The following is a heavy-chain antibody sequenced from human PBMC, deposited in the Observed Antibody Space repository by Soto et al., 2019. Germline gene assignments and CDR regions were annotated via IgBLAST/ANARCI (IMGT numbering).Heavy chain of an antibody. CDR1: GYSFTSYW. V-gene: IGHV5-10-1*01. CDR2: IDPSDSYT. J-gene: IGHJ3*02. Sequence: GESLKISCKGSGYSFTSYWISWVRQMPGKGLEWMGRIDPSDSYTNYSPSFQGHVTISADKSISTAYLQWSSLKASDTAMYYCARGLYCSSTSCYSPAFDIGGQGTMVTVSS. CDR3: ARGLYCSSTSCYSPAFDI. D-gene: IGHD2-2*01.